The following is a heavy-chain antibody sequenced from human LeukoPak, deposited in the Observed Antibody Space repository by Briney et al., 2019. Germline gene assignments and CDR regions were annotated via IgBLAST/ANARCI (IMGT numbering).Heavy chain of an antibody. CDR3: AEVRSHCFDL. V-gene: IGHV4-39*02. CDR1: VGSTSSSRYC. CDR2: IYYSGTT. J-gene: IGHJ4*02. Sequence: SETPSLTCTVPVGSTSSSRYCWAWIRQPPGKGLEWLGSIYYSGTTYYNPSLKSRVTIFVDTSKNHFSLKVSSLTAVDTAVYYWAEVRSHCFDLWGQGTLVTVSS.